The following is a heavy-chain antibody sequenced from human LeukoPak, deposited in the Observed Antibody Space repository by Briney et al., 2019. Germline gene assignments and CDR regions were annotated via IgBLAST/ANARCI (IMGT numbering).Heavy chain of an antibody. D-gene: IGHD5-18*01. J-gene: IGHJ4*02. CDR1: GLTFSSYW. CDR2: INSDGRTT. CDR3: ARGGQYSYDTLSY. Sequence: GGSLRLSCAASGLTFSSYWMHWVRQAPGKGLVWVSRINSDGRTTSYADSVKGRFTISRDNAKNTLWLQMNSLRAEDTAVYYCARGGQYSYDTLSYWGQGTLVTVSS. V-gene: IGHV3-74*01.